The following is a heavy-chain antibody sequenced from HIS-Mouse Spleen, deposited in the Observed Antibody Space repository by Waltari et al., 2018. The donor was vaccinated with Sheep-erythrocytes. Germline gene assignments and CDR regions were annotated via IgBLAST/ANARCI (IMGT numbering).Heavy chain of an antibody. Sequence: QVTLKESGPVLVKPPATLTLTCTVPGFPLSNARLGVTWTRQPPGNALEWLAHIFSNDEKSYSTSLKSRLTISKDTSKSQVVLTMTNMDPVDTATYYCARITSYYDFWSTYNKDYFDYWGQGTLVTVSS. CDR3: ARITSYYDFWSTYNKDYFDY. CDR2: IFSNDEK. V-gene: IGHV2-26*01. CDR1: GFPLSNARLG. D-gene: IGHD3-3*01. J-gene: IGHJ4*02.